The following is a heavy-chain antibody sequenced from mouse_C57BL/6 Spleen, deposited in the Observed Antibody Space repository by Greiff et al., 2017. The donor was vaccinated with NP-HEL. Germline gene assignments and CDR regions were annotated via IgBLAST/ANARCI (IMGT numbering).Heavy chain of an antibody. CDR2: IDPENGDT. D-gene: IGHD2-1*01. Sequence: VQLQQSGAELVRPGASVKLSCTASGFNIKDDYMHWVKQRPEQGLEWIGWIDPENGDTEYASKFQGKATITADTSSNTAYLQLSSLTSEDTAVYYCTTAAYGNYWFAYWGQGTLVTVSA. J-gene: IGHJ3*01. CDR1: GFNIKDDY. V-gene: IGHV14-4*01. CDR3: TTAAYGNYWFAY.